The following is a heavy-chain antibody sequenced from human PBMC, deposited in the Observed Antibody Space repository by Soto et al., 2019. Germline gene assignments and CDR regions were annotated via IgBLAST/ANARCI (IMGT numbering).Heavy chain of an antibody. V-gene: IGHV1-69*13. D-gene: IGHD1-26*01. Sequence: SVKVSCKASGGTFSNYAISWVRQAPGQGLEWMGGIIPIFGTANYAQKFQGRITITADESTSTAYMELSSLRSEDTAVYYCARDIVGGRLDAFDIWGQGTMVTVSS. CDR2: IIPIFGTA. CDR1: GGTFSNYA. CDR3: ARDIVGGRLDAFDI. J-gene: IGHJ3*02.